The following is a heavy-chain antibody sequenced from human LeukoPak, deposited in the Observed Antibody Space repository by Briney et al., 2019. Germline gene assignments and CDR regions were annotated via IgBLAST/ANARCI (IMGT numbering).Heavy chain of an antibody. CDR1: GGSVSSYY. V-gene: IGHV4-59*02. Sequence: SETLSLTCTVSGGSVSSYYWSWIRQPPGKGLEWIGYIYYSGSTNYNPSLKSRVTISVDTSKNQFSLKLSSVTAADTAVYYCARGGTNEFDYWGQGTLVTVSS. D-gene: IGHD1-7*01. J-gene: IGHJ4*02. CDR2: IYYSGST. CDR3: ARGGTNEFDY.